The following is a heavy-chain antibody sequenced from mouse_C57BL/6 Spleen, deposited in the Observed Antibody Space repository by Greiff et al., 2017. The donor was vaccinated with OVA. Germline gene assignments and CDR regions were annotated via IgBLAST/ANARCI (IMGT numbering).Heavy chain of an antibody. CDR1: GFSLTSYG. J-gene: IGHJ2*01. V-gene: IGHV2-6-1*01. D-gene: IGHD4-1*02. CDR3: ARHAPTGTYFDY. CDR2: IWSDGST. Sequence: QVQLKQSGPGLVAPSQSLSITCTVSGFSLTSYGVHWVRQPPGKGLEWLVVIWSDGSTTYNSALKSRLSISKDNSKSQVFLKMNSLQTDDTAMYYCARHAPTGTYFDYWGQGTTLTVSS.